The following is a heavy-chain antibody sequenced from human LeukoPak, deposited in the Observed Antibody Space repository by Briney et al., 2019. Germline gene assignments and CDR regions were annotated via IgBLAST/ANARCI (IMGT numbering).Heavy chain of an antibody. J-gene: IGHJ5*02. V-gene: IGHV4-39*01. CDR2: VYYDGVT. CDR3: ARLSCSDAVCPTLPYNHFDP. CDR1: GRPISSRGFF. D-gene: IGHD2-15*01. Sequence: PSETLSLTCTVSGRPISSRGFFWGWIRQPPGRGPEWIGSVYYDGVTYYHPPLKSRVTMSLDTSTTRFPLRLSSVTAADTAVYFCARLSCSDAVCPTLPYNHFDPWGQGTLVTVSS.